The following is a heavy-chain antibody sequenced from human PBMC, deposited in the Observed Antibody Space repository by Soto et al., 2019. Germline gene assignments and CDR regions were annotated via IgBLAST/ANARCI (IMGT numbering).Heavy chain of an antibody. Sequence: ASVKVSCKASGYTFTSYGISWVRQAPGQGLEWMGWISAYNGNTNYAQKLQGRVTMTTDTSTSTAYMELRSLRSDDTAVYYCARVPDIVLVPAAQNWFGPWGQGTLVTVSS. V-gene: IGHV1-18*01. CDR2: ISAYNGNT. CDR3: ARVPDIVLVPAAQNWFGP. CDR1: GYTFTSYG. D-gene: IGHD2-2*01. J-gene: IGHJ5*02.